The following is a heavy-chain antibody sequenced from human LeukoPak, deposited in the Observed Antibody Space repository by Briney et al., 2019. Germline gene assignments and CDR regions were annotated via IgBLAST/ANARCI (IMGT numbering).Heavy chain of an antibody. CDR3: ARGIRGSDSSGYYY. CDR2: IYYSGST. Sequence: PSETLSLTCTVSGGSISSSSYYWGWIRQPPGKGLEWIGSIYYSGSTYYNPSLKSRVTISVDTSKNQFSLRLSSVTAADTAVYYYARGIRGSDSSGYYYWGQGTLVTVSS. J-gene: IGHJ4*02. V-gene: IGHV4-39*07. CDR1: GGSISSSSYY. D-gene: IGHD3-22*01.